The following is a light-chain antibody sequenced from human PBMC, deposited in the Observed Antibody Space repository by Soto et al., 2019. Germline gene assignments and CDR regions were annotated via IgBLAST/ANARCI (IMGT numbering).Light chain of an antibody. CDR3: QQYNNWPPIT. CDR2: GAS. Sequence: ERVMTQSPATLSVSPGERATLSCRASQSVSSNLAWYQQKPGQAPRLLIYGASTRATGIPARFGGSGSGTEFTLTISSLQSEDFAIYYCQQYNNWPPITFGQGTRLEIK. V-gene: IGKV3-15*01. J-gene: IGKJ5*01. CDR1: QSVSSN.